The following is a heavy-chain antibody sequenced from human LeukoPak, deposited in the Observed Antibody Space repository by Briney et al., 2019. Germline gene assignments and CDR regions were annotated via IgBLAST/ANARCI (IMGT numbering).Heavy chain of an antibody. V-gene: IGHV1-69*05. CDR3: ARDSRAKTVTGYFQH. CDR2: IIPIFGTA. J-gene: IGHJ1*01. Sequence: ASVKVSCKASGGTFSSYAISWVRQVPGQGLEWMGGIIPIFGTANYAQKFQGRVTITTDESTSTAYMELSSLRSEDTAVYYCARDSRAKTVTGYFQHWGQGTLVTVSS. CDR1: GGTFSSYA. D-gene: IGHD1-14*01.